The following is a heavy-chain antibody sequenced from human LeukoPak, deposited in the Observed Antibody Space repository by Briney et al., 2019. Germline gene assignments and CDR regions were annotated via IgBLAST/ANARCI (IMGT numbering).Heavy chain of an antibody. CDR3: ASMYSYGYVRFDP. J-gene: IGHJ5*02. Sequence: SETLSLTCSVSGATFSDNFWSWIRQPPGKGLEWIAYTHHSGNTGYNPSLKSRITISVDTSKNQFSLKLSSVTAADTAVYYCASMYSYGYVRFDPWGQGTLVTVSS. D-gene: IGHD5-18*01. V-gene: IGHV4-59*01. CDR1: GATFSDNF. CDR2: THHSGNT.